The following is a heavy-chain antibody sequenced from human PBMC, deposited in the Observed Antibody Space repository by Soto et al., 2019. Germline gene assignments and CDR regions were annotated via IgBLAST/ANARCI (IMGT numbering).Heavy chain of an antibody. CDR2: IIPIFDTA. J-gene: IGHJ4*02. D-gene: IGHD3-22*01. CDR3: AGGGSGYYDYYFDY. V-gene: IGHV1-69*01. CDR1: GGTFRSYA. Sequence: VQLVKSGAEVKKPGSSVKVSCKASGGTFRSYALSWVRQAPGQGHEWMGGIIPIFDTANYAQKLQGRDTITTDESTSTAYRELSNLSTEDKVVYYCAGGGSGYYDYYFDYWGRGTLV.